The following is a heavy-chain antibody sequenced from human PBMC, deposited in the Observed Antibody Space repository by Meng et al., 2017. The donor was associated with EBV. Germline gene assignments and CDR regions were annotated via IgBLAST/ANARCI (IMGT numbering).Heavy chain of an antibody. V-gene: IGHV1-69*12. CDR2: IIPIFGTA. CDR3: ARVPYYPDSSGYYSRSDY. J-gene: IGHJ4*02. CDR1: DGTFSNYA. Sequence: QVHRVQSGGDARKPRPEVKVCGQASDGTFSNYAIHWVRQVPGQGLEWMGGIIPIFGTANYAQKFQDRVTITADESTSTAYMELRGLRSEDTAVYYCARVPYYPDSSGYYSRSDYWGQGTLVTVAS. D-gene: IGHD3-22*01.